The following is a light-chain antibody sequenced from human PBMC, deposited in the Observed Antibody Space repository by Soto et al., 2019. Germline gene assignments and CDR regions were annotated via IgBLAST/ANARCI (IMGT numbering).Light chain of an antibody. CDR3: ETWASNTPAV. V-gene: IGLV4-60*03. J-gene: IGLJ7*01. CDR2: LEGSGSY. CDR1: SGHSSYI. Sequence: QPVLTQSSSASASLGSSVKLTCTLSSGHSSYIIAWHQQQPGKDPRYLMKLEGSGSYNKGSGVPDRFSGSSSGADRYLTISNLQSEDEADYYCETWASNTPAVFGGGTQLTVL.